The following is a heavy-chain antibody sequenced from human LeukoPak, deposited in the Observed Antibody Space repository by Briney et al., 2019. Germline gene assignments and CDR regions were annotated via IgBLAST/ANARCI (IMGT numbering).Heavy chain of an antibody. D-gene: IGHD2-2*01. CDR2: IYHSGST. Sequence: SETLSLTCTVSGGSISSGGYYWSWIRQPPGKGLEWIGYIYHSGSTYYNPSLKSRVTISVDRSKNQFSLKLSSVTAADTAVYYCARVNKGVVVPAARAPGDTDYWGQGTLVTVSS. J-gene: IGHJ4*02. CDR3: ARVNKGVVVPAARAPGDTDY. CDR1: GGSISSGGYY. V-gene: IGHV4-30-2*01.